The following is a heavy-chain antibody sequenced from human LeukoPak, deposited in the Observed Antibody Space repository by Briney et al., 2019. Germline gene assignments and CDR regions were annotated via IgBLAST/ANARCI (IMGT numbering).Heavy chain of an antibody. D-gene: IGHD2-2*01. CDR2: ISAYNDHT. CDR1: GYTFTSYG. CDR3: ARECSSTSCYYDY. J-gene: IGHJ4*02. Sequence: ASVKVSCKASGYTFTSYGISWVRQAPGLGLEWMGWISAYNDHTNYAQKLQGRVTMTIDTSTTTAYMELRSLRSDDTAVYYCARECSSTSCYYDYWGQGTLVTVSS. V-gene: IGHV1-18*01.